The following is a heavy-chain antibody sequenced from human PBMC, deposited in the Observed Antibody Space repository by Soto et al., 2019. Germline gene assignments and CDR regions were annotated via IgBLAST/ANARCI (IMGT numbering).Heavy chain of an antibody. J-gene: IGHJ6*02. CDR3: IRDGDYYYGMDV. CDR1: GGSISSSSYY. Sequence: SETLSLTCTVSGGSISSSSYYRGWIRQPPGKGLEWIGSIYYSGSTYYNPSLKSRVTISVDTSKNQFSLKLSSVTAADTAVYYCIRDGDYYYGMDVWGQGTTVTVSS. CDR2: IYYSGST. V-gene: IGHV4-39*02. D-gene: IGHD3-16*01.